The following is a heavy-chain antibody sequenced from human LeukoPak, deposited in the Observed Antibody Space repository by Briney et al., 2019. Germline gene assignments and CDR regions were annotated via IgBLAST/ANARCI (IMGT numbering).Heavy chain of an antibody. V-gene: IGHV3-21*01. D-gene: IGHD2-15*01. Sequence: GSLRLSCAASGFTFSSYSMNWVRQAPGKGLEWVSSISSSSYIYYADSVKGRFTISRDNAKNSLYLQMNSLRAEDTAVYYCARGYCSGGSCQRFDYWGQGTLVTVSS. CDR3: ARGYCSGGSCQRFDY. CDR2: ISSSSYI. J-gene: IGHJ4*02. CDR1: GFTFSSYS.